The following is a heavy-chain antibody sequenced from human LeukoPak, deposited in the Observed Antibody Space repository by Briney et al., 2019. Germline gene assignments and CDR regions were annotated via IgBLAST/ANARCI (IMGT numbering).Heavy chain of an antibody. V-gene: IGHV1-18*01. Sequence: ASVNVSCKASGYTFTSYGISWVRQAPGQGLEWMGWISAYNGNTNYAQKLQGRVTMTTDTSTSTAYMELRSLRSDDTAVYYCARSRGVVVISIPGWFDPWGQGTLVTVSS. CDR2: ISAYNGNT. CDR3: ARSRGVVVISIPGWFDP. D-gene: IGHD2-21*01. CDR1: GYTFTSYG. J-gene: IGHJ5*02.